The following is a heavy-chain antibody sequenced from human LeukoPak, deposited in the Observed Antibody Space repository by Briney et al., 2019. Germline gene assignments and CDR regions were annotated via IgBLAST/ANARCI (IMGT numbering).Heavy chain of an antibody. CDR3: ARHDWFDP. J-gene: IGHJ5*02. Sequence: GGSLRLSCAASGFTVGGDYMSWVRQAPGKGLEWVSVIYSGGSTYYADSVKGRFTISRGNSKNTQYLQMNSLRAEDTAIYYCARHDWFDPWGQGTLVTVSS. D-gene: IGHD3-3*01. CDR1: GFTVGGDY. CDR2: IYSGGST. V-gene: IGHV3-53*01.